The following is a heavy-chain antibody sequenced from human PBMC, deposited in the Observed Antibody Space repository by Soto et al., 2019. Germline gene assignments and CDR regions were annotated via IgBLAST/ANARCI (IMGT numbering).Heavy chain of an antibody. V-gene: IGHV5-51*01. Sequence: ESLKISLNGSWYSFTRYWLAWERQMPGKGLEWMGIIYPCDSDARYSPSLQAQVTISADKATNTAYLQWRSPKASDAAMYFCARRGGEGPVHDNCYFDLWGHGTLVTVSS. J-gene: IGHJ2*01. CDR1: WYSFTRYW. D-gene: IGHD2-21*01. CDR3: ARRGGEGPVHDNCYFDL. CDR2: IYPCDSDA.